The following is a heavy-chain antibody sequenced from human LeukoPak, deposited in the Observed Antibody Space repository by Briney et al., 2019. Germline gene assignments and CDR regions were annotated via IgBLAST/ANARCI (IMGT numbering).Heavy chain of an antibody. J-gene: IGHJ3*01. CDR2: IYYSGST. CDR3: ASGGAYDILTGYYAFDY. V-gene: IGHV4-39*07. Sequence: SETLSLTCTVSGGSISSSSYYWGWIRQPPGKGLEWIGSIYYSGSTYYNPSLKSRVTISVDTSKNQFSLKLSSVTAADTAVYYCASGGAYDILTGYYAFDYWGQGTMVTVSS. CDR1: GGSISSSSYY. D-gene: IGHD3-9*01.